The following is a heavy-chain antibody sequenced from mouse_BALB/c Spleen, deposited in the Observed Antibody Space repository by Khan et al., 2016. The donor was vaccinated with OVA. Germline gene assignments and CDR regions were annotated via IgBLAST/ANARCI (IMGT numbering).Heavy chain of an antibody. V-gene: IGHV5-6*01. CDR3: TRFITTTTGDYYAVDY. CDR2: ISSGGTYT. D-gene: IGHD1-2*01. J-gene: IGHJ4*01. Sequence: EVELVESGGDLVNPGGSLKLSCAASGFIFSSYGMSWVRQTPEKRLEWVATISSGGTYTYYPDSVKGRFTISRDNAKNTLSLQMSRLTSEDTAMYYGTRFITTTTGDYYAVDYWGQGTSVTVSS. CDR1: GFIFSSYG.